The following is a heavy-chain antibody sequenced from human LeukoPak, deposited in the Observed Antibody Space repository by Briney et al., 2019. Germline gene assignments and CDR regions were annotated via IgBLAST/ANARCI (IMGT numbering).Heavy chain of an antibody. CDR1: GGSISSGGYY. V-gene: IGHV4-61*08. CDR3: ARDHPHSSTIEKAHYYYGMDV. CDR2: IYYSGST. D-gene: IGHD2-2*01. J-gene: IGHJ6*02. Sequence: SETLSLTCTVSGGSISSGGYYWSWIRQHPGKGLEWIGYIYYSGSTNYNPSLKSRVTISVDTSKNQFSLKLSSVTAADTAVYYCARDHPHSSTIEKAHYYYGMDVWGQGTTVTVSS.